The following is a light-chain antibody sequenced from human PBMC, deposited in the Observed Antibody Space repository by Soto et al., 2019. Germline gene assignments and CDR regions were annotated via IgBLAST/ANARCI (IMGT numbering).Light chain of an antibody. CDR3: QQYFSIHLT. V-gene: IGKV4-1*01. J-gene: IGKJ4*01. Sequence: DIVMTQSPDSLAVSLGERATINCKSSQSVLYSPNNKNYLAWYQQKPGQTPKLLIYWASPRESGVPDRFSGRGSGTDFTLTISSLQAEDVAVYYCQQYFSIHLTFGGGTKVETK. CDR2: WAS. CDR1: QSVLYSPNNKNY.